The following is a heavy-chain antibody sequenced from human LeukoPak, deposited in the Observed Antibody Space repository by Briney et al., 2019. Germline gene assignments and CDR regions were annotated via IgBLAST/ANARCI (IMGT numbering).Heavy chain of an antibody. CDR1: GGSISSGGYY. D-gene: IGHD2-15*01. J-gene: IGHJ5*02. Sequence: SQTLSLTCTVSGGSISSGGYYWSWIRQHPGKGLEWIGYIYSSGSTYYNPSLKSRVTISVDTSKNQFSLKLSSVTAADTAVYYCARGNTGYCSGGSCYPPPFDPWGQGTLVTVSS. V-gene: IGHV4-31*03. CDR3: ARGNTGYCSGGSCYPPPFDP. CDR2: IYSSGST.